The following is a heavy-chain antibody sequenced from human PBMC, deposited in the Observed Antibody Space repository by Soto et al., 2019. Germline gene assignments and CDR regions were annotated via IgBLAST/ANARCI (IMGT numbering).Heavy chain of an antibody. D-gene: IGHD6-13*01. CDR2: ISAYNGNT. V-gene: IGHV1-18*01. CDR3: ARVATSLEGSSWVQSYYYYYMDV. Sequence: QVPLVQSGAEVKKPGASVKVSCKASGYTFTSYGISWVRQAPGQGLEWMGWISAYNGNTNYAQKLQGRVTMTTDTSTSTAYMELRSLRSDDTAVYYCARVATSLEGSSWVQSYYYYYMDVWGKGTTVTVSS. CDR1: GYTFTSYG. J-gene: IGHJ6*03.